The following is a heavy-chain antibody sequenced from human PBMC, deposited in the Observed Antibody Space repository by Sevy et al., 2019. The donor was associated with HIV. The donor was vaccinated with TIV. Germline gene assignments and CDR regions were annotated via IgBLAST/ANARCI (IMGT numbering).Heavy chain of an antibody. V-gene: IGHV4-38-2*01. D-gene: IGHD3-3*01. Sequence: SETLSLTCAVSGYSISSGYYWGWIRQPPGKGLEWIGSIYHSGSTYYNPSLKSRVTISVDTSKNQFSLKLSSVTAADTAVYYCARHYDFPQTYYYGMDVWGQGTTVTVSS. CDR2: IYHSGST. CDR3: ARHYDFPQTYYYGMDV. J-gene: IGHJ6*02. CDR1: GYSISSGYY.